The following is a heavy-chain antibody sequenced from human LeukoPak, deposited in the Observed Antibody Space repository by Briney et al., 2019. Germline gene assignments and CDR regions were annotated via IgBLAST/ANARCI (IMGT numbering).Heavy chain of an antibody. CDR1: GYTFTTCD. D-gene: IGHD6-19*01. J-gene: IGHJ4*02. CDR2: MNPNSGNT. Sequence: GASVKVSCKASGYTFTTCDINWVRQATGQGLEWMGWMNPNSGNTGYAQSFQGRVTMTRDTSISTAYMELSYRRSEDTAIYYCTRGSSGRRDYWGQGTLVTVSS. V-gene: IGHV1-8*01. CDR3: TRGSSGRRDY.